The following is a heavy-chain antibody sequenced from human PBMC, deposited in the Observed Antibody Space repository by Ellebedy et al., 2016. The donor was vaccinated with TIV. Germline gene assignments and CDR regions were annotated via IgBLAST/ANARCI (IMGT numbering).Heavy chain of an antibody. CDR2: IYYSGST. CDR3: AGPYPVTQED. V-gene: IGHV4-61*01. J-gene: IGHJ4*02. D-gene: IGHD4-17*01. Sequence: MPSETLSLTCTVSGGSVSSGRYYWSWIRQPPGKGLEWVGFIYYSGSTNYNPSLKSRVTISIDTSKNQFSLRLTSVTAAETAVYYWAGPYPVTQEDWGQGTLVTVS. CDR1: GGSVSSGRYY.